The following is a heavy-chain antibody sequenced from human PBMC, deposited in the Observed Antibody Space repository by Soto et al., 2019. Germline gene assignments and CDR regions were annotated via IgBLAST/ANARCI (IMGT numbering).Heavy chain of an antibody. V-gene: IGHV4-59*01. CDR2: IYYSGST. D-gene: IGHD4-17*01. Sequence: QVQLQESGPGLVKPSETLSLTCTVSGGSISSYYWSWIRQPPGKGLEWIGYIYYSGSTNYNPSLKSRATISVDTSKNQFSLKLSSVTAADTAVYYCARVPTRVTTNYFDYWGQGTLVTVSS. CDR1: GGSISSYY. CDR3: ARVPTRVTTNYFDY. J-gene: IGHJ4*02.